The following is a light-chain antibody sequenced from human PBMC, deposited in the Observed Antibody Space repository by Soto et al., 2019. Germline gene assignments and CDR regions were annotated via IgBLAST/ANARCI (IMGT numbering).Light chain of an antibody. CDR1: QSLVHNDGNTY. Sequence: DIVMTQAPLSSPVTLGQAASISCSSSQSLVHNDGNTYFSWFQQRPGQPPRLLIYKVSDRFSGVPDRVRGSGAGTDFTLTIRRVEGEDVGVYYCMEAFQSAWPLGQGTKVDVK. V-gene: IGKV2-24*01. J-gene: IGKJ1*01. CDR2: KVS. CDR3: MEAFQSAWP.